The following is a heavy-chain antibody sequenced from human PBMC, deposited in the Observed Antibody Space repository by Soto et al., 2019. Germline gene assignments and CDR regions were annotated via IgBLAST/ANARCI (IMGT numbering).Heavy chain of an antibody. CDR2: MSPSGSGI. J-gene: IGHJ4*02. Sequence: QVRLVESGGGLVKPGGSLRLSCVASGFTFTDHYMSWIRQAPGKGLEWIAYMSPSGSGISYADSAKGRFTISRDNVRNTVYLQMNTLRAEDTAVYYCARTARLVDYWGQGTLVTVSS. V-gene: IGHV3-11*01. CDR3: ARTARLVDY. CDR1: GFTFTDHY.